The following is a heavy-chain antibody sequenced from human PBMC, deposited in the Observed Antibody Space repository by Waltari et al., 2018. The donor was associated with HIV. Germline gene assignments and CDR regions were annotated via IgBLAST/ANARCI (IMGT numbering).Heavy chain of an antibody. CDR3: GKDLFYSGVYHAFEI. CDR2: SRNKKRSYTT. D-gene: IGHD1-26*01. CDR1: GFILNDHF. J-gene: IGHJ3*02. Sequence: QLVESGGGLVQPGGSLRLSCAGSGFILNDHFMGWVRQAPGKGLEWVGRSRNKKRSYTTEYAASVRGRFTISRDESKNSLYLQMSSLKIEDTAVYYCGKDLFYSGVYHAFEIWGQGTMVTVSS. V-gene: IGHV3-72*01.